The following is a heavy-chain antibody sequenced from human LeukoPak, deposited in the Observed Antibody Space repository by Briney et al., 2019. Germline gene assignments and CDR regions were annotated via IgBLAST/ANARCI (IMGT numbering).Heavy chain of an antibody. J-gene: IGHJ4*02. Sequence: PSETLSLTCTVSGGSISSYHWSWIRQPPGKGLEWIGSLYNSGSTYYNPSLKSRVTISVDTSKNQFSLHLSSVTAADTAVYYCARLSSSWTFDYWGQGTLVTVSS. CDR1: GGSISSYH. CDR3: ARLSSSWTFDY. CDR2: LYNSGST. V-gene: IGHV4-59*05. D-gene: IGHD6-13*01.